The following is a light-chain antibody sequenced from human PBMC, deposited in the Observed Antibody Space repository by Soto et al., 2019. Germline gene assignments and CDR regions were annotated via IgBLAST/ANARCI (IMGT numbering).Light chain of an antibody. Sequence: EIVLTQSPATLSLSPGETATLSCRAGQSVSSNLAWYQQKPGQAPRLLIYDATHRATGIPARFSGSGSGTDFTLTISSLEPEDFAVYYCQQRGNWPPVTFGPGTKVEI. V-gene: IGKV3-11*01. CDR2: DAT. CDR3: QQRGNWPPVT. CDR1: QSVSSN. J-gene: IGKJ3*01.